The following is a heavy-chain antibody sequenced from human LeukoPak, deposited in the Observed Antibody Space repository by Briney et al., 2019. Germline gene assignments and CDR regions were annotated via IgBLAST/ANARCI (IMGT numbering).Heavy chain of an antibody. J-gene: IGHJ4*02. V-gene: IGHV3-23*01. Sequence: GGSLRLSCAASGYTFRNSAMTWVRQAPGKGLEWFSTISNSGYDTSYADSVKGRFTISRDNSKNSLFLQMNSLRVEDTAVYFCAKVAGKDGYKDYLDYWGRETLVTVSS. D-gene: IGHD5-24*01. CDR2: ISNSGYDT. CDR1: GYTFRNSA. CDR3: AKVAGKDGYKDYLDY.